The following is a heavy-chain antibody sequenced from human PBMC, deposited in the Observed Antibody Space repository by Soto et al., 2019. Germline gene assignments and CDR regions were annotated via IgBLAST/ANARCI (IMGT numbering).Heavy chain of an antibody. J-gene: IGHJ4*02. CDR1: GFSISTHA. CDR2: FSGRSGDT. V-gene: IGHV3-23*01. CDR3: ARDSSAWPNYFDS. Sequence: GGSLRLSCVASGFSISTHALTWVRQAPGKGLEWVSSFSGRSGDTYYAASVKGRFTISGDSSKNTVILQMNNLRADDTALYYCARDSSAWPNYFDSWGQGIQVTVYS. D-gene: IGHD6-19*01.